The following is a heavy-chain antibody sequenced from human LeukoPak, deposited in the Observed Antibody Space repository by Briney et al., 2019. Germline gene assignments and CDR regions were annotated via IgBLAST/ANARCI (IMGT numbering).Heavy chain of an antibody. Sequence: GGSLRLSCAASGFTFDDYAMHWVRQAPGKGLEWVSGISWNSGSIGYADSVKGRFTISRDNAKNSLYLQMNSLRAEDTALYYCAKDSDGYNSPIDYWGQGTLVTVSS. CDR1: GFTFDDYA. V-gene: IGHV3-9*01. J-gene: IGHJ4*02. CDR3: AKDSDGYNSPIDY. D-gene: IGHD5-24*01. CDR2: ISWNSGSI.